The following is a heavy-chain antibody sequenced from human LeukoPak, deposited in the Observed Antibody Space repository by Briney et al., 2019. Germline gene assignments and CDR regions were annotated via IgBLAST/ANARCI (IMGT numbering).Heavy chain of an antibody. CDR1: GFTFEDYG. J-gene: IGHJ5*01. CDR3: AKDYGYSSSWYDC. CDR2: ISWNSASV. V-gene: IGHV3-9*01. D-gene: IGHD6-13*01. Sequence: GGSLRLSCEGSGFTFEDYGMHWVRQAPGKGLEWVSTISWNSASVGYVDSVKGRFTISRDNAKKTLYLQMNSLRPEDTALYYCAKDYGYSSSWYDCWGQGTLVTVSS.